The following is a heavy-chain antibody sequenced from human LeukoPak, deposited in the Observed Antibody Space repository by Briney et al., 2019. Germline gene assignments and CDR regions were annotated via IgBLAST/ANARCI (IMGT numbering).Heavy chain of an antibody. V-gene: IGHV3-7*01. J-gene: IGHJ4*02. CDR2: IKPDGSEK. CDR3: ARDEIAAAGSFDY. Sequence: GGSLRLSCAASGFSFSNYWMSWVRQPPGKGLEWVAHIKPDGSEKNYVDSVKGRFTLFRDDAKNSVYLQMNSLRVEDTAVYYCARDEIAAAGSFDYWGQGTLVTVSS. CDR1: GFSFSNYW. D-gene: IGHD6-13*01.